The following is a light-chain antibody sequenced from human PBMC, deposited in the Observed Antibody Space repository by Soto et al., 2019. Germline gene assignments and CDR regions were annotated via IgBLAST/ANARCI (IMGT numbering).Light chain of an antibody. CDR2: GAS. V-gene: IGKV3-15*01. J-gene: IGKJ4*01. CDR3: QQYKDWPPLT. CDR1: QSVSVY. Sequence: EIILTQSPGTLSVSPGETVTLVCRASQSVSVYLAWYQQKSGQPPRLLIHGASDRATGVPARFSGSGSGTECTLRISSLQSEDFGTYYCQQYKDWPPLTFGGGTRVDIK.